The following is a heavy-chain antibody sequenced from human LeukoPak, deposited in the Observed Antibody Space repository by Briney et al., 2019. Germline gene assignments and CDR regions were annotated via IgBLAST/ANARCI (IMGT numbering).Heavy chain of an antibody. CDR3: ARENLVYAFDI. J-gene: IGHJ3*02. CDR2: ISSNGGST. V-gene: IGHV3-64*01. CDR1: GFTFSSYA. Sequence: PGGSLRLSCAASGFTFSSYAMHWVRQAPGKGQEYVSAISSNGGSTYYANSVKGRFTISRDNSKNTLYLQMGSLRAEDMAVYYCARENLVYAFDIWGQGTMVTVSS.